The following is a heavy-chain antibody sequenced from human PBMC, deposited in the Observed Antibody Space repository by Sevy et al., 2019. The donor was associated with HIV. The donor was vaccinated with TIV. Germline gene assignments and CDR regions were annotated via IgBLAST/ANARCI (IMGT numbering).Heavy chain of an antibody. V-gene: IGHV5-51*01. J-gene: IGHJ4*02. D-gene: IGHD2-15*01. CDR3: ARHVYCSGGSCYSDY. CDR1: GYSFTSYW. Sequence: GESLKISCKGSGYSFTSYWIGWVRQMPGKGLEWMGIIYPGDSDTRYSPSFQGQVTISADKSISTAYLQWSSLKTSDTAMYYCARHVYCSGGSCYSDYWGQGTLVTVSS. CDR2: IYPGDSDT.